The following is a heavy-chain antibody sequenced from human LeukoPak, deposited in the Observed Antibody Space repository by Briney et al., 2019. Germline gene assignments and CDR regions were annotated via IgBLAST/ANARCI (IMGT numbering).Heavy chain of an antibody. CDR1: GGTFSSYA. J-gene: IGHJ4*02. D-gene: IGHD2-2*01. V-gene: IGHV1-69*10. CDR2: IIPILGIA. CDR3: ARKLHLVVPAARRAPTFDY. Sequence: SVKVSCKASGGTFSSYAISWVRQAPGQGLDWMGRIIPILGIANYAQKFQGRVTINADKSTSTAYMELSSLRSEDTNVYYCARKLHLVVPAARRAPTFDYWGQGTLVTVSS.